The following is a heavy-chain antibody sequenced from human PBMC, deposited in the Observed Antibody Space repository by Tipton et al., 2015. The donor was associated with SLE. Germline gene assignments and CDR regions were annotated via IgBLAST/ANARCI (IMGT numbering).Heavy chain of an antibody. Sequence: TLSLTCTVSGGSISSYYWSWIRPPPGKGLEWIGYIYYSGSTNYNPSLKSLVTISVDTSRNQFSLKLSSVTAADTAVYYCAREVNGYPNPDAFDIWGQGTMVTVSS. J-gene: IGHJ3*02. CDR2: IYYSGST. CDR3: AREVNGYPNPDAFDI. V-gene: IGHV4-59*01. CDR1: GGSISSYY. D-gene: IGHD5-24*01.